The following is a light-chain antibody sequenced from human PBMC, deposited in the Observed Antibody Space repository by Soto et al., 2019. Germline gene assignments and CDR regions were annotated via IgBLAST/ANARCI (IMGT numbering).Light chain of an antibody. J-gene: IGKJ1*01. V-gene: IGKV3-20*01. CDR2: GAS. CDR1: QSVSSSY. Sequence: EIVLTQSPGTLSLPPGERATLSCRANQSVSSSYLAWYQQKPGQAPRLLIYGASRRATGIPDRFSGSGSGTDFTLTISRLEPEDFAVYFCQQYGNSRWTFCQGTRVEIK. CDR3: QQYGNSRWT.